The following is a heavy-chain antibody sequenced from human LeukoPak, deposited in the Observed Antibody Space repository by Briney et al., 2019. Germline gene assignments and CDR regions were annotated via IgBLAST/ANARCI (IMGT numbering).Heavy chain of an antibody. Sequence: GGSLRLSCAASGFTFSTSSMNWVRQAPGKGLEWISYIRGSSTTIYYADSVKGRFTISRDNAKNSLYLQMNSLRAEDTAVYFCAKLSATVTTSHFDYWGQGTLVTVSS. D-gene: IGHD4-17*01. CDR3: AKLSATVTTSHFDY. J-gene: IGHJ4*02. CDR1: GFTFSTSS. V-gene: IGHV3-48*01. CDR2: IRGSSTTI.